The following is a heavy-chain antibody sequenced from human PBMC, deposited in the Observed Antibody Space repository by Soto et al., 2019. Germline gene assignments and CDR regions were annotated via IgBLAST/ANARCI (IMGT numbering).Heavy chain of an antibody. CDR2: IYSGGST. Sequence: GGSLRLSCAASGFTVSSNYMSWVRQAPGKGLEWVSVIYSGGSTYYADSVKGRFTISRDNSKNTLYLQMNSLRAEDTAVYYCARVGSWWPNRLLDYWGQGTLVTVSS. CDR3: ARVGSWWPNRLLDY. D-gene: IGHD2-15*01. J-gene: IGHJ4*02. V-gene: IGHV3-53*01. CDR1: GFTVSSNY.